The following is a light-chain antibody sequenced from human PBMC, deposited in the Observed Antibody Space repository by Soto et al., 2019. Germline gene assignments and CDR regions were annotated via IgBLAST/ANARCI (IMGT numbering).Light chain of an antibody. CDR3: QQYNSYST. Sequence: DIQMTQSPSSVSASVGDRATITCRASQSISSWLAWYQQKPGKAPKLLIYDASSLESGVPSRFSGSGSGTEFTLTISSLQPDDFATYYCQQYNSYSTFGQGTKVDIK. V-gene: IGKV1-5*01. J-gene: IGKJ1*01. CDR1: QSISSW. CDR2: DAS.